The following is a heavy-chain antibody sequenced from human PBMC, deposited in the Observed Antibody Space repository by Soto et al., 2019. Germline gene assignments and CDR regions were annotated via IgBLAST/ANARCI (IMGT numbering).Heavy chain of an antibody. CDR2: ISGSGGST. D-gene: IGHD3-16*02. CDR1: GFTFSSYA. V-gene: IGHV3-23*01. J-gene: IGHJ4*02. Sequence: EVQLLESGGALVQPGGSLRLSCAASGFTFSSYAMSWVRQAPGKGLEWVSTISGSGGSTYYADSVKGRFTISRDNSKNTLYLQMNSLRDGATAVYYSAKYNDYVWGSYRNPLDYWGQGTLVTVSS. CDR3: AKYNDYVWGSYRNPLDY.